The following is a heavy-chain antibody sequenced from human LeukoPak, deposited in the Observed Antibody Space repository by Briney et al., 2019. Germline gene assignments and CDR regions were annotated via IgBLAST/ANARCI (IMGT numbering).Heavy chain of an antibody. CDR1: GGSISSYY. Sequence: SETLSLTCTVSGGSISSYYCSWLRQPPGKGLEWIGYIYYSGSTNYNPSLESRVTISVDTSKNQFSLKLSSVTAADTAVYYCARGRWSAVAGTIYDYWGQGTLVTVSS. CDR3: ARGRWSAVAGTIYDY. D-gene: IGHD6-19*01. J-gene: IGHJ4*02. CDR2: IYYSGST. V-gene: IGHV4-59*01.